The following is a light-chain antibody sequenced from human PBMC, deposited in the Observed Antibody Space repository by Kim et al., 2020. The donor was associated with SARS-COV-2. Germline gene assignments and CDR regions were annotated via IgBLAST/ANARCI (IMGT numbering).Light chain of an antibody. CDR1: RSNKESTY. CDR2: RNN. V-gene: IGLV1-47*01. J-gene: IGLJ3*02. Sequence: GQWVSSSCYGSRSNKESTYVYGYQQLPGTAPQLLIDRNNHGPSWVPDRCSGSTSDPSASLAISGLRSEDEADYDCAAWDDSRSGPVFGGGTQLTVL. CDR3: AAWDDSRSGPV.